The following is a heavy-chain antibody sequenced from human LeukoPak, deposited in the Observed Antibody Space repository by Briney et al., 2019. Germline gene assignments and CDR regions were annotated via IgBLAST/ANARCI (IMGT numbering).Heavy chain of an antibody. J-gene: IGHJ4*02. Sequence: GGSLRLSCAASGFTFSSYEMNWVRQAPGKGLEWVSYISSSGSTIYYADSVRGRFTISRDNAKNSLYLQINSLRAEDTAVYYCAKDRAAAGKYYFDYWGQGTLVTVSS. D-gene: IGHD6-13*01. CDR1: GFTFSSYE. CDR3: AKDRAAAGKYYFDY. V-gene: IGHV3-48*03. CDR2: ISSSGSTI.